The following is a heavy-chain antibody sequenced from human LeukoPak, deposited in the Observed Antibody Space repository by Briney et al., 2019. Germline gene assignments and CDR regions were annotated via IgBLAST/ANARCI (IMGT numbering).Heavy chain of an antibody. J-gene: IGHJ6*03. D-gene: IGHD2-15*01. CDR1: GGTFSSYA. CDR3: AREPGGSYYMDV. V-gene: IGHV1-69*05. Sequence: SVKVSCKASGGTFSSYAISWVRQAPGQGLEWMGGIIPIFGTANYAQKFQGRVTITTDESTSTAYMELSSLRSEDTAVYYCAREPGGSYYMDVWGKGTAVTVSS. CDR2: IIPIFGTA.